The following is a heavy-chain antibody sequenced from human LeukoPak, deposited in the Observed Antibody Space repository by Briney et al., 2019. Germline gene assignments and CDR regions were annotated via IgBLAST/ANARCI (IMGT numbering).Heavy chain of an antibody. CDR3: ARHPIRIAAAGRVAFDP. J-gene: IGHJ5*02. V-gene: IGHV1-8*03. Sequence: GASVKVSCKASGYTFTSYDINWVRQATGQGLEWMGWMNPNSGNTGYAQKFQGRVTITRNTSISTAYMELRSLRSDDTAVYYCARHPIRIAAAGRVAFDPWGQGTLVTVSS. CDR2: MNPNSGNT. CDR1: GYTFTSYD. D-gene: IGHD6-13*01.